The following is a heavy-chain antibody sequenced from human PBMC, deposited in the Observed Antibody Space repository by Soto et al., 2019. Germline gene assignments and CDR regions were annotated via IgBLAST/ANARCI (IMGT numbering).Heavy chain of an antibody. Sequence: TLSLTCTVSGGSISSGGYYWSWMRQHPGKGLEWIGYIYYSGSTYYNPSLKSRVTISVDTSKNQFSLKLSSVTAADTAVYYCAGVPREFGELSGDAFDIWGQGTMVTVSS. CDR1: GGSISSGGYY. J-gene: IGHJ3*02. CDR2: IYYSGST. D-gene: IGHD3-10*01. V-gene: IGHV4-31*03. CDR3: AGVPREFGELSGDAFDI.